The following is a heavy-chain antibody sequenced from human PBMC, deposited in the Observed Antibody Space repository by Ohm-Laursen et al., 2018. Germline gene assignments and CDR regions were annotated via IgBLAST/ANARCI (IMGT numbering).Heavy chain of an antibody. D-gene: IGHD3-22*01. Sequence: GSLRLSCAASGFTFSSYSMNWVRQAPGKGLEWVSSISSSSSYIYYADSVKGRFTISRDNSKNTLYLQMNSLRAEDTAVYYCAKDANYDTSGFYPAALDYWGQGTLVTVSS. CDR2: ISSSSSYI. V-gene: IGHV3-21*06. J-gene: IGHJ4*02. CDR1: GFTFSSYS. CDR3: AKDANYDTSGFYPAALDY.